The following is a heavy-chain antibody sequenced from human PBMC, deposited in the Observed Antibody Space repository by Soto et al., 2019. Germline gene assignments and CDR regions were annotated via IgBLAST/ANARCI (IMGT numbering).Heavy chain of an antibody. J-gene: IGHJ5*01. CDR3: ARAADSSNWYDY. V-gene: IGHV4-30-2*01. CDR2: TYHSGST. Sequence: WTWIRQPPGKGLEWIGYTYHSGSTYYNPSLKSRVIISVDRSKNQFSLNLTSVTAADTAVYFCARAADSSNWYDYWGQGTLVTVSS. D-gene: IGHD6-13*01.